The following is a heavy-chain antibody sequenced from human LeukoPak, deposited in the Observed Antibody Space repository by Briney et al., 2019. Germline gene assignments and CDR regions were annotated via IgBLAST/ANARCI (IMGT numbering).Heavy chain of an antibody. CDR1: GFTFSCHS. Sequence: GGSLILSCAASGFTFSCHSMKWGRQAPGKGLEWVSSISSSSSYIYYADSVKGRFTISRDQAKNSLYLQMNSLRAEDTAVYYCARDMSGYSSGCLDYWGQGTLVTVSS. J-gene: IGHJ4*02. V-gene: IGHV3-21*01. CDR3: ARDMSGYSSGCLDY. CDR2: ISSSSSYI. D-gene: IGHD6-19*01.